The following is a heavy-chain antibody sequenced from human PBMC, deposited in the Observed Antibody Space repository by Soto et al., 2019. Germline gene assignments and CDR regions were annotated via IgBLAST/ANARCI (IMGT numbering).Heavy chain of an antibody. CDR2: MNPSGGST. CDR3: ARSRLTYYYDSSGYLAFDI. D-gene: IGHD3-22*01. CDR1: GYTFTSYY. J-gene: IGHJ3*02. V-gene: IGHV1-46*01. Sequence: ASVKVSCKASGYTFTSYYMHWVRQAPGQGLEWMGMMNPSGGSTGYAQKFQGRVTMTRNTSISTAYMELSSLRSEDTAVYYCARSRLTYYYDSSGYLAFDIWGQGTMVTVSS.